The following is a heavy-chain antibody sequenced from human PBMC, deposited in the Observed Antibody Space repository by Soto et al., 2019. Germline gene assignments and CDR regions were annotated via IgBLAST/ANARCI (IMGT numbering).Heavy chain of an antibody. CDR3: ARDHIAAAGTDYYYYYGMDV. CDR1: GGSISSYY. Sequence: SETLSLTCTVSGGSISSYYWSWIRQPPGKGLEWIGYIYYSGSTNYNPSLKSRVTISVDTSKNQFSLKLSSVTAADTAVYYCARDHIAAAGTDYYYYYGMDVWGQGTTVTVSS. CDR2: IYYSGST. J-gene: IGHJ6*02. V-gene: IGHV4-59*01. D-gene: IGHD6-13*01.